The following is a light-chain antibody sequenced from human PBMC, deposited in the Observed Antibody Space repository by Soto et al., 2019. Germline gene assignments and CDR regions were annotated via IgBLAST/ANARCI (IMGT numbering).Light chain of an antibody. Sequence: EIMITQSPSTLSVYQGERATLSCRASQSVSSNLAWYQQKPGQAPRLLIYGASTRATGIPARFSGSGSGTEFTLTISSLQSEDFAVYYCQQYNNWPLTFGQGTKVDIK. CDR2: GAS. CDR3: QQYNNWPLT. CDR1: QSVSSN. V-gene: IGKV3-15*01. J-gene: IGKJ1*01.